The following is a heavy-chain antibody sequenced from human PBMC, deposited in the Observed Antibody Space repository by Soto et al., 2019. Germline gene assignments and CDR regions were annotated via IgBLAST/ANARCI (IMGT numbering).Heavy chain of an antibody. CDR2: INPNSGGT. CDR3: ATGPLILGTMIVDY. D-gene: IGHD3-22*01. Sequence: ASVKVSCKASGYTFTGYYMHWVRQAPGQGLEWMGWINPNSGGTNYAQKFQGWVTMTRDTPISTAYMELSSLRSEDTAVYYCATGPLILGTMIVDYWGQGALVTVSS. V-gene: IGHV1-2*04. CDR1: GYTFTGYY. J-gene: IGHJ4*02.